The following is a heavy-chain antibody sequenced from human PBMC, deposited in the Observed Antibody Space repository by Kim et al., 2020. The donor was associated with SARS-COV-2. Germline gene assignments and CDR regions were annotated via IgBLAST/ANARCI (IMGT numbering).Heavy chain of an antibody. CDR1: GFTFSNAW. CDR3: TTVGRLIVATFGTFDYYYGMDV. V-gene: IGHV3-15*01. Sequence: GGSLRLSCAASGFTFSNAWMSWVRQAPGKGLEWVGRIKSKTDGGTTDYAAPVKGRFTISRDDSKNTLYLQMNSLKTEDTAVYYCTTVGRLIVATFGTFDYYYGMDVWGQGTTVTVSS. J-gene: IGHJ6*02. CDR2: IKSKTDGGTT. D-gene: IGHD5-12*01.